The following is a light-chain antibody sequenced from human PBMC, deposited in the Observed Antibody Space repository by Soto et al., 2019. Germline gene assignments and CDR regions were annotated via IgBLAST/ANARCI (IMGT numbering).Light chain of an antibody. V-gene: IGLV2-14*01. CDR2: DVS. Sequence: QSVLTQPASVSGSPGQSITISCTGTSGDVGGYNYVSWYQQHPGKAPKLMIYDVSNRPSGVSNRFSGSKSGNTASLTISGLQAEDEADYYCSSYTSSSRLPYVIGTPTTVTVL. J-gene: IGLJ1*01. CDR3: SSYTSSSRLPYV. CDR1: SGDVGGYNY.